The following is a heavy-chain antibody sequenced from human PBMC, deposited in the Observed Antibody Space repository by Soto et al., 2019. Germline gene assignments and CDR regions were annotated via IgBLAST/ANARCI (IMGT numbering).Heavy chain of an antibody. Sequence: QVQLVQSGAEVKKPGASVKVSCKASGYTFTSYGISWVRQAPGQGLEWMGWISAYNGKTNYAQKLQGRVTMTTDTATSTAYMELRSLRSDDTAVYYCARGVQQRSLEWLMDYWGQGTLVTVSS. D-gene: IGHD3-3*01. CDR1: GYTFTSYG. CDR3: ARGVQQRSLEWLMDY. J-gene: IGHJ4*02. CDR2: ISAYNGKT. V-gene: IGHV1-18*01.